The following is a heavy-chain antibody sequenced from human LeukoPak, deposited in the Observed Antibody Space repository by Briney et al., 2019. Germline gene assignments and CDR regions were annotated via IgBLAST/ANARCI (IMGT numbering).Heavy chain of an antibody. V-gene: IGHV1-2*02. CDR1: GYTFTGSY. D-gene: IGHD5-12*01. CDR3: ARDYGGILVAETFDY. CDR2: INPNSGGT. J-gene: IGHJ4*02. Sequence: ASVKVSCKASGYTFTGSYMHWVRQAPGQGLEWMGWINPNSGGTNYAQKFQGRVTMTRDTSISTAYMELSRLRSDDTAVYYCARDYGGILVAETFDYWGQGTLVTVSS.